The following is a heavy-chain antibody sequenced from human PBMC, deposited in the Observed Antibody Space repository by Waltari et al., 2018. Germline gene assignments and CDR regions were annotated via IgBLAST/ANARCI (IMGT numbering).Heavy chain of an antibody. CDR1: GYPISSGYY. J-gene: IGHJ2*01. V-gene: IGHV4-38-2*01. CDR3: ARGSFDSDSYFDV. Sequence: QVRLQESGPGLGKPSETLSLTCAVSGYPISSGYYWGWIRQPPGKGLEWIGSIYHSGTTYYSPSLKSRVTISVDTSKNQFSLKVTSLTAADTAIYYCARGSFDSDSYFDVWGRGTLVTVSS. D-gene: IGHD1-26*01. CDR2: IYHSGTT.